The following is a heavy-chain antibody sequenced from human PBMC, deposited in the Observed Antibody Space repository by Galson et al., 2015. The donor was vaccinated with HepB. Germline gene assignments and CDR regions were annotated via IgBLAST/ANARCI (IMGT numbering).Heavy chain of an antibody. Sequence: SETLSLTCTVSGGSISSYYWSWIRQPPGKGLEWIGYIYYSGSTNFNPSLKSRVTISVDTSKNQFSLKLSSVTAADTAVYYCARFIVATMGDWFDPWGQGTLVTVSS. CDR2: IYYSGST. CDR1: GGSISSYY. J-gene: IGHJ5*02. V-gene: IGHV4-59*01. CDR3: ARFIVATMGDWFDP. D-gene: IGHD5-12*01.